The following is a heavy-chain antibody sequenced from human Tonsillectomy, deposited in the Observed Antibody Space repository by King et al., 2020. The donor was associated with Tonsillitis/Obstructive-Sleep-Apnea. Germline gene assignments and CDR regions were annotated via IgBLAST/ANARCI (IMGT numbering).Heavy chain of an antibody. Sequence: ITLKESGPTLVKPTQTLTLTCTFSGFSLSTAGVGVGWIRQPPGKALEWLAVIYWDDDKRYTPALKSRLTITKDTSKNQVVLTMSNMDPVDTATYYCAHRRFDVEDIVPTNWFDPWGQGTLVTVSS. D-gene: IGHD5-12*01. CDR2: IYWDDDK. CDR1: GFSLSTAGVG. V-gene: IGHV2-5*02. J-gene: IGHJ5*02. CDR3: AHRRFDVEDIVPTNWFDP.